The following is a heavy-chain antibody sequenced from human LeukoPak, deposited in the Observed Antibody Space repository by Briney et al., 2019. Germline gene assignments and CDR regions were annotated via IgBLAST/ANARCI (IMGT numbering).Heavy chain of an antibody. Sequence: GGSLRLSCAASGFIFSDYYMSWIRQAPGKGLEWVSYISSSGSTIYYTDSVKGRFTISRDNAKDSLYLQMNSLRAEDTAVYYCARDPGSGYEEHFDYWGQGTLVTVSS. V-gene: IGHV3-11*01. CDR3: ARDPGSGYEEHFDY. CDR2: ISSSGSTI. D-gene: IGHD5-12*01. J-gene: IGHJ4*02. CDR1: GFIFSDYY.